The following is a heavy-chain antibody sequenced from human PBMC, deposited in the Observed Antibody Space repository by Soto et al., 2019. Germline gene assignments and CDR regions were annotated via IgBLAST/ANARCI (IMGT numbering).Heavy chain of an antibody. CDR1: GFTFSSYA. Sequence: GGSLRLSCAASGFTFSSYAMHWVRQAPGKGLEWVAVISYDGSNKYYADSVKGRFTISRDNSKNTLYLQMNSLRAEDTAVYYCARVSDSSGYTLNYWGQGTLVTVSS. J-gene: IGHJ4*02. CDR3: ARVSDSSGYTLNY. V-gene: IGHV3-30-3*01. D-gene: IGHD3-22*01. CDR2: ISYDGSNK.